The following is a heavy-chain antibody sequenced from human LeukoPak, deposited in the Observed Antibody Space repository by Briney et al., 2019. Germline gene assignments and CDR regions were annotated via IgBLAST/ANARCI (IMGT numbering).Heavy chain of an antibody. V-gene: IGHV4-61*01. Sequence: PSGTLSLTCTVSGGSVSSGSYYWSWIRQPPGKGLEWIGYIYYSGSTNYNPSLKSRVTISVDTSKNQFSLKLSSVTAADTAVYYCAGGWYYDFWSGYYKAYYYYGMDVWGQGTTVTVSS. CDR1: GGSVSSGSYY. J-gene: IGHJ6*02. D-gene: IGHD3-3*01. CDR3: AGGWYYDFWSGYYKAYYYYGMDV. CDR2: IYYSGST.